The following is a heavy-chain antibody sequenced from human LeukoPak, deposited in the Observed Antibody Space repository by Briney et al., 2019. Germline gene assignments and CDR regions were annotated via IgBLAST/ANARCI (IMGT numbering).Heavy chain of an antibody. CDR2: ISAYNGNT. J-gene: IGHJ6*02. D-gene: IGHD1-26*01. CDR1: GYTFTSYG. Sequence: SVKVSCKASGYTFTSYGISWVRQAPGQGVEWMGWISAYNGNTNYAQKLQGRVTMTTDTSTSTAYMELRSLRSDDTAVYYCARRGSYYTYYYGMGVWGQGTTVTVSS. V-gene: IGHV1-18*01. CDR3: ARRGSYYTYYYGMGV.